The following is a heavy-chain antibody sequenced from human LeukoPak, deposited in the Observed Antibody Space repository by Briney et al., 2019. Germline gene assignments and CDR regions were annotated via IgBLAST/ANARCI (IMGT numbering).Heavy chain of an antibody. D-gene: IGHD6-19*01. J-gene: IGHJ4*02. Sequence: SETLSLTCAVYGGSFSCYYWTWIRQPPGKGLEWIGEINHSGSTNYNPSLKSRVTISVDTSKNQFSLKLSSVTAADTAVYYCASGGWYRGYWGQGTLVTVSS. CDR1: GGSFSCYY. CDR3: ASGGWYRGY. CDR2: INHSGST. V-gene: IGHV4-34*01.